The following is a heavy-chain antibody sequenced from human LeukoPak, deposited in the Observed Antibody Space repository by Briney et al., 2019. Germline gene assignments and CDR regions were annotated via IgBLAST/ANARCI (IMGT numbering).Heavy chain of an antibody. CDR3: ARGRYYGSGSLTLFDY. J-gene: IGHJ4*02. CDR2: IKQDGSEK. Sequence: GGSLRLSCAASGFTFSSYWMSWVRQAPGKGLEWVANIKQDGSEKYYVDSVKGRFTISRDNAKNSLYLQMNSLRAEDTAVYYCARGRYYGSGSLTLFDYWGQGTLVTVSS. V-gene: IGHV3-7*01. CDR1: GFTFSSYW. D-gene: IGHD3-10*01.